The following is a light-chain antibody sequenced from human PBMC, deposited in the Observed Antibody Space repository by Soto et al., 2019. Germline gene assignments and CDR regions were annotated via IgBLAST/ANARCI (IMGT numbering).Light chain of an antibody. J-gene: IGLJ1*01. CDR1: SSDVGGYNY. CDR2: EVT. V-gene: IGLV2-8*01. CDR3: SSFTGASTI. Sequence: QSALTQPPSASGSPGQSVTISCTGTSSDVGGYNYVSWYQQHPGKAPKLVIYEVTKRPSGVPDRFSGSKSGNTASLTVSGLQDEDEADYYCSSFTGASTIFGTGTKVTV.